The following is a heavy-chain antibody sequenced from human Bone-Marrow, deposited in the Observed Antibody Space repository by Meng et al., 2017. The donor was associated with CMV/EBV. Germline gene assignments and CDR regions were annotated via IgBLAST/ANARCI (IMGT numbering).Heavy chain of an antibody. J-gene: IGHJ4*02. Sequence: GESLKISCAASGFTFSSYWMSWVRQAPGKGLEWVANIKQDGSEKYYVDSVKGRFTISRDNAKNSLYLQMNSLRAEDTSVYYCATDDGSYWGQGTLVTVSS. CDR1: GFTFSSYW. V-gene: IGHV3-7*01. CDR3: ATDDGSY. CDR2: IKQDGSEK. D-gene: IGHD2-2*03.